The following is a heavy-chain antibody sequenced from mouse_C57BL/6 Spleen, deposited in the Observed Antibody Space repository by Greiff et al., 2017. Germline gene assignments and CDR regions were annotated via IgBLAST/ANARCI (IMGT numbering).Heavy chain of an antibody. Sequence: EVKVVESGGGLVKPGGSLKLSCAASGFTFSDYGMHWVRQAPEKGLEWVAYISSGSSTIYYADTVKGRFTSSRDNDKNTLFLQMTSLRSEDTAMYYCARESPYWYFDVWGTGTTVTVSS. CDR1: GFTFSDYG. CDR3: ARESPYWYFDV. V-gene: IGHV5-17*01. J-gene: IGHJ1*03. CDR2: ISSGSSTI.